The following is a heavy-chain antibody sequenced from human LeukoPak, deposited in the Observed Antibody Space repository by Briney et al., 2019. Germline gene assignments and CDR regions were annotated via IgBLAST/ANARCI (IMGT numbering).Heavy chain of an antibody. CDR1: GGSISSSSYY. V-gene: IGHV4-39*01. Sequence: SETLSLTCTVSGGSISSSSYYWGWIRQPPGKGLEWIGSIYYSGSTYYNPSLKSRVTISVDTSKNQFSLKLSSVTAADTAVYYCARLSSGNAFDPWGQGTMVTVSS. J-gene: IGHJ3*01. CDR3: ARLSSGNAFDP. D-gene: IGHD4-23*01. CDR2: IYYSGST.